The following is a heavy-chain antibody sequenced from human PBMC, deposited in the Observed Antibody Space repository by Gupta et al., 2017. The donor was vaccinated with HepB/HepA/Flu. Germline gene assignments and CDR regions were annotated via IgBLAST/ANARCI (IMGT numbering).Heavy chain of an antibody. CDR2: VNWNCRNT. CDR1: GSKFEEYG. J-gene: IGHJ6*03. CDR3: ARSGGYYYYYYMDV. V-gene: IGHV3-20*04. D-gene: IGHD3-16*01. Sequence: LLVESGGGVVRPGGSLSLSCAVSGSKFEEYGMRWVRQAPGKGLEWVSTVNWNCRNTKYADSVKGRFTISRDNAKNSLYLQLNSLRVEDTALYFCARSGGYYYYYYMDVWGKGTTVTVSS.